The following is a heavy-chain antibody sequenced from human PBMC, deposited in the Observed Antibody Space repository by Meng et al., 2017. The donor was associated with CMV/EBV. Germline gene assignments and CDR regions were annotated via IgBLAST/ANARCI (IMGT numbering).Heavy chain of an antibody. CDR1: GGSISSGSYY. CDR2: IYTSGST. Sequence: QVQLQASGPGLVNPSQTLSLTCTVSGGSISSGSYYWSWIRQPAGKGLEWIGRIYTSGSTNYNPSLKSRVTISVDTSKNQFSLKLSSVTAADTAVYYCAREAFKVLFFPFDPWGQGTLVTVSS. V-gene: IGHV4-61*02. J-gene: IGHJ5*02. CDR3: AREAFKVLFFPFDP. D-gene: IGHD1-1*01.